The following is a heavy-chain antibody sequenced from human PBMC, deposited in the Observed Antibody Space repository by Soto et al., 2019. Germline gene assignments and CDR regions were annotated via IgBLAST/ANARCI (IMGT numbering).Heavy chain of an antibody. V-gene: IGHV4-59*08. Sequence: SETLSITCTVSGGSISSYYWSWIRQPPGKGQEWIGYIYYSGSTNYNPSLKSRVPISVDTSKNQFSLKLSSVTAADTAVYYCERHPFSFLITFGGVISFDYCCQGTLVTVSS. CDR1: GGSISSYY. J-gene: IGHJ4*02. D-gene: IGHD3-16*02. CDR2: IYYSGST. CDR3: ERHPFSFLITFGGVISFDY.